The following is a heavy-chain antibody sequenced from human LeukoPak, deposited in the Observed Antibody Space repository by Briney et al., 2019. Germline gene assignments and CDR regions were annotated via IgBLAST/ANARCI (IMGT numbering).Heavy chain of an antibody. CDR2: IYESGST. V-gene: IGHV4-38-2*02. D-gene: IGHD1-26*01. CDR3: ARGYGGSYWGLDY. J-gene: IGHJ4*02. CDR1: GYSLSSGYY. Sequence: SETLSLTCTVSGYSLSSGYYWGWIRQPPGKGLEWIGSIYESGSTYNNPSLKSRVTISVDTSKNQFSLKLSSVTAADTAVYYCARGYGGSYWGLDYWGQGTLVTVSS.